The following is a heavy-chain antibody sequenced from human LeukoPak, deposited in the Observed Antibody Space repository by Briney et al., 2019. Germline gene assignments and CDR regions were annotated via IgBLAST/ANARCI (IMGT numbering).Heavy chain of an antibody. CDR2: IYYSGST. J-gene: IGHJ6*03. Sequence: SETLSLTCTVSGGSISSYYWSWIRQPPGKGLEWIGYIYYSGSTNYNPSLKSRVTISVDTSKNQFSLKLSSVTAADTAVYYCARQRFLEWLLPRSGYYMDVWGKGTTVTVSS. D-gene: IGHD3-3*01. CDR3: ARQRFLEWLLPRSGYYMDV. V-gene: IGHV4-59*01. CDR1: GGSISSYY.